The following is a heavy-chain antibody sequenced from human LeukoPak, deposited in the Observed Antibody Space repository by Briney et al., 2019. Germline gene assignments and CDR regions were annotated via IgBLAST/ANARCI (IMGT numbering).Heavy chain of an antibody. Sequence: PSETLSLTCTVSGGSISSGGYYWSWIRQHPGKGLEWIGYIYYSGSTYYNPSLKSRVTISVDTSKNQFSLKLSSVTAADTAVYYCARSFSSYDYYFDYWGQGTLVTVSS. D-gene: IGHD5-12*01. CDR3: ARSFSSYDYYFDY. CDR1: GGSISSGGYY. J-gene: IGHJ4*02. CDR2: IYYSGST. V-gene: IGHV4-31*03.